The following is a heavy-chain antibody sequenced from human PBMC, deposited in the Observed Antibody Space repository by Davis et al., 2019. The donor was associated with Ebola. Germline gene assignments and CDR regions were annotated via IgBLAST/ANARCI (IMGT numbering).Heavy chain of an antibody. V-gene: IGHV4-39*01. D-gene: IGHD3-22*01. CDR2: IDHSGST. Sequence: PSETLSLTCTVSGGSISTYYWGWIRQPPGKGLEWIGSIDHSGSTSHNPSLKSRVTISVDTSKDQFSLKLSSVTAADTSVYYCARQRYDRSGYWDYWGQGTLVTVSS. J-gene: IGHJ4*02. CDR3: ARQRYDRSGYWDY. CDR1: GGSISTYY.